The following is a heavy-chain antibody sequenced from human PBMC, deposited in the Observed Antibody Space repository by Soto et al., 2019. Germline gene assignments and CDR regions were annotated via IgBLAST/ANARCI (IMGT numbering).Heavy chain of an antibody. V-gene: IGHV3-23*01. Sequence: PGGSLRLSCAASGFTFSSYAMSWVRQAPGKGLEWVSAISGSGGSTYYADSVKGRFTISRDNSKNTLYLQMNSLRAEDTAVYYWAKGVERVGRGGGVAAAPPDAFDIWGQGTMVTVSS. CDR3: AKGVERVGRGGGVAAAPPDAFDI. CDR1: GFTFSSYA. J-gene: IGHJ3*02. CDR2: ISGSGGST. D-gene: IGHD2-15*01.